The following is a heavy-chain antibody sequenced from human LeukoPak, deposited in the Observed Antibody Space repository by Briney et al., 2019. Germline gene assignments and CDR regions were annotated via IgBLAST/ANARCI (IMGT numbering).Heavy chain of an antibody. CDR2: MNPNSGNT. V-gene: IGHV1-18*01. Sequence: ASVKVSCKASGYTFTSYDINWVRQATGQGLEWMGWMNPNSGNTNYAQKLQGRVTMTTDTSTSTAYMELRSLRSDDTAVYYCARDIVVVPAAIRALDYWGQGTLVTVPS. J-gene: IGHJ4*02. CDR3: ARDIVVVPAAIRALDY. D-gene: IGHD2-2*01. CDR1: GYTFTSYD.